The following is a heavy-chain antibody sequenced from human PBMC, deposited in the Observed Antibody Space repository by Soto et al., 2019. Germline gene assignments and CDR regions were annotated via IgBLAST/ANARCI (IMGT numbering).Heavy chain of an antibody. V-gene: IGHV1-69*12. CDR3: ARHVEMATIVDY. CDR1: GGTFSSYA. D-gene: IGHD5-12*01. Sequence: QVQLGQSGAEVKKPGSSVKVSCKASGGTFSSYAISWVRQAPEQGLEWMGGIIPIFGTANYAQKFQGRVTITADESTSTAYMELSSLRSEDTAVYYCARHVEMATIVDYWGQGTLVTVSS. J-gene: IGHJ4*02. CDR2: IIPIFGTA.